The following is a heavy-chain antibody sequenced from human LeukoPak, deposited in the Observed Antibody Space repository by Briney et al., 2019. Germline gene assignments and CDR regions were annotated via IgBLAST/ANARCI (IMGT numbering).Heavy chain of an antibody. CDR1: GFIFSSYA. V-gene: IGHV3-23*01. D-gene: IGHD5-18*01. CDR2: ISGSAGST. CDR3: AKGSGRGYSYGLEY. Sequence: GVSLRLSCAASGFIFSSYAMSRVRQAPGKGLEWVSAISGSAGSTYYAGSVKGRFSISRDNSKNTMYLQMNSLRAEDTAVYYCAKGSGRGYSYGLEYWGQGTLVTVCS. J-gene: IGHJ4*02.